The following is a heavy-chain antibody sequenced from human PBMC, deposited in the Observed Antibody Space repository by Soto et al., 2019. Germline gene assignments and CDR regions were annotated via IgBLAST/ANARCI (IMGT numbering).Heavy chain of an antibody. CDR1: GFTFSNYR. V-gene: IGHV3-21*01. J-gene: IGHJ4*02. D-gene: IGHD2-15*01. Sequence: GGSLRLSCAASGFTFSNYRMNWVRQAPGKGLEWVSSISSGSTYIYYADSLKGRFTISRDNAKNSLYLQMNSLRVEDTAVYYCVRDLRYCTGASCYPNFDYWGQGTRVTVSS. CDR3: VRDLRYCTGASCYPNFDY. CDR2: ISSGSTYI.